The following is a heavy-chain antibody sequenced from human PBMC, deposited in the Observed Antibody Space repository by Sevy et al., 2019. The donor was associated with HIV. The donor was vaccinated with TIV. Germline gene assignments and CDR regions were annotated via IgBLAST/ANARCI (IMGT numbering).Heavy chain of an antibody. CDR1: EFIFSDYA. D-gene: IGHD2-2*01. CDR2: INGKGRST. V-gene: IGHV3-23*01. CDR3: AKTINSGGGAVPAANYYYYGMDV. J-gene: IGHJ6*02. Sequence: GGSLRLSCAASEFIFSDYAMNWVRQTPRKGLEWVSSINGKGRSTHYADSVEGRFTISRDNSKNTLYLQMNSLRAEDTAVYYCAKTINSGGGAVPAANYYYYGMDVWGQGTTVTVSS.